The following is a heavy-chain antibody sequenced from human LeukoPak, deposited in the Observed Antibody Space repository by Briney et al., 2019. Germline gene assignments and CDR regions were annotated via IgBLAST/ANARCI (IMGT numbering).Heavy chain of an antibody. CDR2: INPNSGGT. J-gene: IGHJ3*02. Sequence: ASVKVSCKASGYTFTGYYMHWVRQAPGQGLEWMGRINPNSGGTNYAQKFQGRVTMTRDTSISTAYMELSRLRSGDTAVYYCARERYYDSSGYYLFDAFDIWGQGTMVTVSS. D-gene: IGHD3-22*01. CDR1: GYTFTGYY. V-gene: IGHV1-2*06. CDR3: ARERYYDSSGYYLFDAFDI.